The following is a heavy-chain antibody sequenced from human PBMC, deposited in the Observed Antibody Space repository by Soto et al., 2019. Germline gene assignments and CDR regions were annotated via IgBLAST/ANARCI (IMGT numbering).Heavy chain of an antibody. CDR1: GFTFSTYA. V-gene: IGHV3-23*01. D-gene: IGHD1-26*01. CDR3: ARSEGSYPRNGLDV. Sequence: PGGSLRLSCAASGFTFSTYAMSWVRQAPGKGLEWVSAISGSADGAYYADSVKGRFTISRDNSKNTLDLQMNSLRDEDTALYYCARSEGSYPRNGLDVWGQGTMVTVSS. CDR2: ISGSADGA. J-gene: IGHJ3*01.